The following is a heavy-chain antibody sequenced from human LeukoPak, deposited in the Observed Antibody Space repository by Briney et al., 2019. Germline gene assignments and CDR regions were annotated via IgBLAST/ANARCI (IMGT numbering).Heavy chain of an antibody. D-gene: IGHD3-10*02. V-gene: IGHV4-59*01. Sequence: SETLSLTCTVSGGSISSYYWSWIRQPPGKGLEWIGYIYYSGRTNYNPSLKSRVTISVNTSKNQFSLKLSSVTAADTAVYYCARSKYGGPDYWGQGTLVTVSS. CDR3: ARSKYGGPDY. J-gene: IGHJ4*02. CDR1: GGSISSYY. CDR2: IYYSGRT.